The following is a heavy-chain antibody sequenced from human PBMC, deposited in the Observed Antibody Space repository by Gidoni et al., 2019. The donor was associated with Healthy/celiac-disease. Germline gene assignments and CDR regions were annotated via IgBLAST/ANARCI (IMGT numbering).Heavy chain of an antibody. CDR1: GFTFSSYG. D-gene: IGHD3-3*01. CDR3: ARDLFRFSSALGMDV. Sequence: QVQLVESGGGVVQPGRSLRLSCAASGFTFSSYGMHWVRQAPGKGLEWVAVIWYDGSNKYYADSVKGRFTISRDNSKNTLYLQMNSLRAEDTAVYYCARDLFRFSSALGMDVWGQGTTVTVSS. CDR2: IWYDGSNK. J-gene: IGHJ6*02. V-gene: IGHV3-33*01.